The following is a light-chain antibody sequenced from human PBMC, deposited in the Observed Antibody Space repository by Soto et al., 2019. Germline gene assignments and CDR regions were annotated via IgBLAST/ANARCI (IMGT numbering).Light chain of an antibody. J-gene: IGLJ3*02. Sequence: QSALTQPASVSGSPGQSITISCTGTNRDVGNYNLVSWYQQHPGKAPEIMIYEGSKRPSGVSNRFSGSKSGNTASLTISGLQAEDDADYYCCSYAGDKTWVFGGGTKVTVL. CDR1: NRDVGNYNL. CDR2: EGS. CDR3: CSYAGDKTWV. V-gene: IGLV2-23*01.